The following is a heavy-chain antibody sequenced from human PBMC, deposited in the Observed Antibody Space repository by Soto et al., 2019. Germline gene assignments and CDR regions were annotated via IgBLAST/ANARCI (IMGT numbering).Heavy chain of an antibody. V-gene: IGHV4-39*01. J-gene: IGHJ4*02. Sequence: SETLSLTCTVSGGSIGSSSYYWGWIRQSPGMGLEWIGNIYYSGNTFYNPSLQSRVAISVDTSKNQFYLHLSSVTAADTAIFYCASIAAPGTTNFDFWGQGTLVTVSS. CDR3: ASIAAPGTTNFDF. CDR1: GGSIGSSSYY. D-gene: IGHD6-13*01. CDR2: IYYSGNT.